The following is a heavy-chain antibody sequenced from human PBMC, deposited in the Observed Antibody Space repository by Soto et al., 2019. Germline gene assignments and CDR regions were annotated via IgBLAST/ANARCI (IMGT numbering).Heavy chain of an antibody. CDR2: IYYSGST. Sequence: SETLSLTCPVSCGSISSYYWSCIRHPPGKGLEWIGYIYYSGSTNYNPSLKSRVTISVDTSKNQFSLKLSSVTAADTAVYYCARASSSWYGEVNWLDPWGQGTLVTVS. CDR3: ARASSSWYGEVNWLDP. J-gene: IGHJ5*02. CDR1: CGSISSYY. D-gene: IGHD6-13*01. V-gene: IGHV4-59*12.